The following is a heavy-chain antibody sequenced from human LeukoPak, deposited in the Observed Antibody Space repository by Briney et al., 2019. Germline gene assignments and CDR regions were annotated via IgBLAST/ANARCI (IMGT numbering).Heavy chain of an antibody. CDR3: AAIRCCSGGSCYLPPYTLCYGMDV. D-gene: IGHD2-15*01. Sequence: SETLSLTCTVSSGPISCYHWIWIRQPPGKGLEGIRYIYYSGSNNYNPSLKSRVTISVDTSKSHDSLKLGSVTGADTAVYYCAAIRCCSGGSCYLPPYTLCYGMDVWGQRTTVTVSS. V-gene: IGHV4-59*12. CDR1: SGPISCYH. CDR2: IYYSGSN. J-gene: IGHJ6*02.